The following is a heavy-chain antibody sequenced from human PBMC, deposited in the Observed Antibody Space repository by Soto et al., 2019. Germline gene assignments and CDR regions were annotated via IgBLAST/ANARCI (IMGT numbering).Heavy chain of an antibody. D-gene: IGHD2-8*01. CDR3: AKEIFAAAYAATSAFDL. CDR2: VGGSGGTT. V-gene: IGHV3-23*01. J-gene: IGHJ4*02. CDR1: GFSLSDYA. Sequence: GGSLRLSCVASGFSLSDYAVNWVRQAPGKGLEWVAFVGGSGGTTSYADSVEGRFTISRDNSDSSLYLHMNSLRAEDTGRYFCAKEIFAAAYAATSAFDLWGQGTLVTVSS.